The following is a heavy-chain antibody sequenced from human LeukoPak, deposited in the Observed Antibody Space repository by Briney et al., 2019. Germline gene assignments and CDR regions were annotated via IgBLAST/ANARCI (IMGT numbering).Heavy chain of an antibody. V-gene: IGHV1-18*01. CDR3: ASELGYCSSTSCSPEGRKNWFDP. CDR2: ISAYNGNT. CDR1: GYTFTSYG. Sequence: ASVKVSCKASGYTFTSYGISWVRQAPGQGLEWMGWISAYNGNTNYAQKLQGRVTMTTDTSTSTAYMELRSLRSDDTAVYYCASELGYCSSTSCSPEGRKNWFDPWGQGTLVTVSS. J-gene: IGHJ5*02. D-gene: IGHD2-2*01.